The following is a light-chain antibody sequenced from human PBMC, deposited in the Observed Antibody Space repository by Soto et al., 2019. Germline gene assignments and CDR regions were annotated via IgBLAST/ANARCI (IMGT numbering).Light chain of an antibody. V-gene: IGLV2-14*01. CDR1: SSDVGGYNY. Sequence: QSALTQPASVSGSPGQSITISCTGTSSDVGGYNYVSWYQQHPDKAPQLMIYDVSNRPSGVSNRFSGSKSGNTASLTISGLQAEDEADYYCNSYTSSSTRVFGGGTKVTVL. J-gene: IGLJ2*01. CDR3: NSYTSSSTRV. CDR2: DVS.